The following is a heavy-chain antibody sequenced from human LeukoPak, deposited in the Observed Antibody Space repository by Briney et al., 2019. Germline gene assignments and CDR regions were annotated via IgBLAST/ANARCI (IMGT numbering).Heavy chain of an antibody. D-gene: IGHD1-26*01. CDR3: ATSGIVTVDSQLDH. J-gene: IGHJ4*02. V-gene: IGHV1-2*02. CDR1: GYTFTGYY. CDR2: INPTTGGT. Sequence: GASVKVSCKASGYTFTGYYIHWVRQAPGQGLAWMGWINPTTGGTNSAQKFQGRVTMTRDTSISTAYMELRRLRSDDTAVYYRATSGIVTVDSQLDHWGQGTLVTVSS.